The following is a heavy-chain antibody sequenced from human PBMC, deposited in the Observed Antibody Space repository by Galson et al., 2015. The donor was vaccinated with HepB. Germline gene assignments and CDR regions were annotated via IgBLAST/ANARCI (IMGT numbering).Heavy chain of an antibody. CDR1: GFTFTNYA. Sequence: SLRLSCAASGFTFTNYAMSWVRQVPGKGLEWVSTISGNAGSTFYADSVKGRFTISRDNSKNTLSVQMNSLRAEDTAVYYCAKDIWYGESNDAFDIWGQGTMVTVSS. CDR3: AKDIWYGESNDAFDI. V-gene: IGHV3-23*01. D-gene: IGHD3-10*01. CDR2: ISGNAGST. J-gene: IGHJ3*02.